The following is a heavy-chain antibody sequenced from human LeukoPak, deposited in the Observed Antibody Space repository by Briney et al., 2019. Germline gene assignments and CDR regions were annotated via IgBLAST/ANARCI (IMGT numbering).Heavy chain of an antibody. CDR2: ISGSGGST. CDR3: AKAPVGIVEGYYYYMDV. Sequence: SGGSLRLSCAASGFTFSSYAMSWVRQAPGKGLEWVSGISGSGGSTYYADSVKGRFTISRDNSKNTLYLQMNSLRAEDTAVYYCAKAPVGIVEGYYYYMDVWGKGTTVTVSS. V-gene: IGHV3-23*01. D-gene: IGHD2-15*01. J-gene: IGHJ6*03. CDR1: GFTFSSYA.